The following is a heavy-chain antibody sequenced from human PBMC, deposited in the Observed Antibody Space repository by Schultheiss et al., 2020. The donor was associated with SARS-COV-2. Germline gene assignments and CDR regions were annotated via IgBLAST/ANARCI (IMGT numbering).Heavy chain of an antibody. Sequence: SETLSLTCAVYGGSFSGYYWSWIRQPAEKGLEWIGPIYSSGRTYYNPSLKSRVTVSVDTSKSQFSLKLSSVTAADTAVYFCAGDGGTSTWYYYWGQGSLVTVSS. J-gene: IGHJ4*02. D-gene: IGHD1-14*01. CDR2: IYSSGRT. V-gene: IGHV4-59*10. CDR3: AGDGGTSTWYYY. CDR1: GGSFSGYY.